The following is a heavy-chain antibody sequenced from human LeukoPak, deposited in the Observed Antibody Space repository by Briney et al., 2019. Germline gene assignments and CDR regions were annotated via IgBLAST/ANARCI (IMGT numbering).Heavy chain of an antibody. V-gene: IGHV3-7*01. CDR2: ISPDGSLK. Sequence: GGSLRLSCGASGIIFSDIWVTWDRQAPGKGLEWVATISPDGSLKNYVDSVKGRFTISRDNAKNSVYMELNSVRAEDTAVYFCARDWKYSTFDYWGQGTLVTASS. D-gene: IGHD1-7*01. CDR1: GIIFSDIW. CDR3: ARDWKYSTFDY. J-gene: IGHJ4*02.